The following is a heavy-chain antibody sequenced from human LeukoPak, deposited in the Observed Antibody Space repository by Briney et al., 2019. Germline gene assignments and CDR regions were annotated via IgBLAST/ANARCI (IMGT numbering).Heavy chain of an antibody. V-gene: IGHV1-8*01. CDR1: GYTFTSYD. J-gene: IGHJ6*02. D-gene: IGHD1-26*01. Sequence: ASVKVSCKASGYTFTSYDINWVRQATGQGLEWMGWMNPNSGNTGYAQKFQGRDTMTRNTSISTAYMELSSLRSEDTAVYYCASSYSVTYYYYGMDVWGQGTTVTVSS. CDR3: ASSYSVTYYYYGMDV. CDR2: MNPNSGNT.